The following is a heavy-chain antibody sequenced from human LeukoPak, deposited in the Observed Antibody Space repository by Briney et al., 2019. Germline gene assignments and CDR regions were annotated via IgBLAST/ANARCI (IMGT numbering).Heavy chain of an antibody. V-gene: IGHV1-69*05. D-gene: IGHD1-26*01. CDR3: ARNVPSGAHPNYYYVMDV. Sequence: GASVKVSCMASGGTFSSYAISLVRQAPGQRLEWMGGIIPIFGTSKYAQNFQSGDTITTDESTSTAYMELSSLRSENTAVDYSARNVPSGAHPNYYYVMDVWGKGTTVTVSS. CDR1: GGTFSSYA. J-gene: IGHJ6*04. CDR2: IIPIFGTS.